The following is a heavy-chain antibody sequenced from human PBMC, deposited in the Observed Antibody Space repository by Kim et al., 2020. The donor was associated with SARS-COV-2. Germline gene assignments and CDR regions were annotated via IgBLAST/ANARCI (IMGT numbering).Heavy chain of an antibody. Sequence: ASVKVSCKASGYTFTSYGISWVRQAPGQGLEWMGWISAYNGNTNYAQKLQGRVTMTTDTSTSTAYMELRSLRSDDTAVYYCARDRSIGGLRYFDWSSGDGMDVWGQGTTVTVSS. CDR3: ARDRSIGGLRYFDWSSGDGMDV. D-gene: IGHD3-9*01. V-gene: IGHV1-18*01. J-gene: IGHJ6*02. CDR1: GYTFTSYG. CDR2: ISAYNGNT.